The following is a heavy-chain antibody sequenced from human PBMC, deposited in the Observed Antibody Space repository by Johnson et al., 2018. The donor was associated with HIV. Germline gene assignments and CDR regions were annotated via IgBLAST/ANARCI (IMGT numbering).Heavy chain of an antibody. CDR3: ARAVTPFGDWEAFDI. CDR2: ISFDGRHI. Sequence: QVQLVESGGGVVQPGRSLRLSCAASGFTFSSYAMHWVRQAPGKGLEWVAVISFDGRHISYAASVKGRFTISRANSKNTLYLHMNSLRAEDTAVYYCARAVTPFGDWEAFDIWGQGTMVTVSS. D-gene: IGHD3-10*01. CDR1: GFTFSSYA. J-gene: IGHJ3*02. V-gene: IGHV3-30*04.